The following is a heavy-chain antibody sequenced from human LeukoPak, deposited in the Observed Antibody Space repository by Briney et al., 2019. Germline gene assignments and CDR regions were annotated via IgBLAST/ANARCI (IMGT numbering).Heavy chain of an antibody. CDR1: GYTFTSYG. CDR3: ATGYCGGDCYSGWFDP. V-gene: IGHV1-18*01. J-gene: IGHJ5*02. D-gene: IGHD2-21*02. CDR2: ISAYNGNT. Sequence: ASVKVSCEASGYTFTSYGISWVRQAPGQGLEWMGWISAYNGNTNYAQKLQGRVTMTTDTSTSTAYMELRSLRSDDTAVYYCATGYCGGDCYSGWFDPWGQGTLVTVSS.